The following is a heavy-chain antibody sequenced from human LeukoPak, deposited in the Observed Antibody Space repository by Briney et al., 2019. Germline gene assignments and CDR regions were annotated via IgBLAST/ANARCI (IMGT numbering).Heavy chain of an antibody. V-gene: IGHV5-51*01. J-gene: IGHJ4*02. CDR1: GYSFFSNYW. CDR2: LYPGDSDS. CDR3: ARASRDGYNQNFDY. D-gene: IGHD5-24*01. Sequence: GESLKISCKAYGYSFFSNYWIAWVRQMPGKGLEWMGILYPGDSDSRYSPSFQGQVSISADRSISTAYLHWSSLKVSDTAMYYCARASRDGYNQNFDYWGQGTLVTVSS.